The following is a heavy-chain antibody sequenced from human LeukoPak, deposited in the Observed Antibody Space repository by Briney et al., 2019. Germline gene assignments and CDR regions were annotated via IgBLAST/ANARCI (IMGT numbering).Heavy chain of an antibody. CDR2: ISSSSSYI. V-gene: IGHV3-21*01. J-gene: IGHJ4*02. CDR1: GFTFSSYS. Sequence: GGSLRLSCAASGFTFSSYSMNWVRQAPGKGLEWVSSISSSSSYIYYADSVKGRFTISRDNAKNSLYLQMNSLRAEDTAVYYCARDGIVGAMRYYFDYWGQGALVTVSS. CDR3: ARDGIVGAMRYYFDY. D-gene: IGHD1-26*01.